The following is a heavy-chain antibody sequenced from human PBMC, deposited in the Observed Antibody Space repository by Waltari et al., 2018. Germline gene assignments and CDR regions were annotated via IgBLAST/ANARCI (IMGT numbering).Heavy chain of an antibody. V-gene: IGHV3-23*01. CDR2: ISGSDGST. CDR1: GFTFSTYA. CDR3: AKTPMTTIYYYYMDV. Sequence: EVQLLESGGGLVQPGGSLRLSCAASGFTFSTYAMNWVRQAPGKGLEWVSGISGSDGSTYYADSVKGRFTISRDNSKNTLYLQMNSLRADDTVVYYCAKTPMTTIYYYYMDVWGKGTTVTVSS. D-gene: IGHD4-17*01. J-gene: IGHJ6*03.